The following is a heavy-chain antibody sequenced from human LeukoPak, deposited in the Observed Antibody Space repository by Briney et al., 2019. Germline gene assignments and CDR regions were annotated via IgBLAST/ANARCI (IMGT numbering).Heavy chain of an antibody. D-gene: IGHD2-2*01. CDR3: AKNPLSTRGHYYYYMDV. CDR2: ISGSGGST. CDR1: GFTFSSYA. V-gene: IGHV3-23*01. Sequence: PGGSLRLSCAASGFTFSSYAMSWVRQAPGKGLEWVSAISGSGGSTYYADSVKGRFTISRDNSKNTLYLQMNSLRAEDTAVYYCAKNPLSTRGHYYYYMDVWGKGTTVTVSS. J-gene: IGHJ6*03.